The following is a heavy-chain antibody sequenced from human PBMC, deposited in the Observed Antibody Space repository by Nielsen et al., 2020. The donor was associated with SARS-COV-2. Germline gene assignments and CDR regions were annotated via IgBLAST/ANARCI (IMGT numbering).Heavy chain of an antibody. V-gene: IGHV3-13*01. CDR1: GFTISNYD. J-gene: IGHJ5*02. CDR3: TRGVGGWFDP. D-gene: IGHD3-10*01. CDR2: IGAAGDT. Sequence: GESLQISCAAYGFTISNYDMHWVRQAAGKGLEWVSSIGAAGDTFHAGSVGGRFTISREDVENFLHLQMNSLRAGDMAVYYCTRGVGGWFDPWGQGTLVTVSS.